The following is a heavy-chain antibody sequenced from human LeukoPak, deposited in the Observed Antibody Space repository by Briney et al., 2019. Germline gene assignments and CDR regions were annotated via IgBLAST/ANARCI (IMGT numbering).Heavy chain of an antibody. CDR3: ARTRYYYNSRSYGAPYYFDY. Sequence: SETLSLTCNVSDSSMNSDYYWGWIRQPPGKGLEWIGSIYYSGSTYYNPSLKSRVTISVDTSKNQFSLKLSSVTAADTAVYYCARTRYYYNSRSYGAPYYFDYWGQGTLVTVSS. CDR1: DSSMNSDYY. V-gene: IGHV4-38-2*02. J-gene: IGHJ4*02. D-gene: IGHD3-10*01. CDR2: IYYSGST.